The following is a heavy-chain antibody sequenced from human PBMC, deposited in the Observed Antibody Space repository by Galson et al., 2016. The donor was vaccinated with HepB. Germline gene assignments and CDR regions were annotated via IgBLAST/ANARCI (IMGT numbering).Heavy chain of an antibody. V-gene: IGHV3-7*03. Sequence: SLRLSCAASGFIVSSNDMSWVRQAPGKGLEWVANIKQDGNEKYYVDSVKGRFTISRDNAKNSMYLQINSLRAEDTAVYYCARKGGIYSPWGYWGQGTLVTVAS. CDR2: IKQDGNEK. J-gene: IGHJ4*02. CDR1: GFIVSSND. CDR3: ARKGGIYSPWGY. D-gene: IGHD3-10*01.